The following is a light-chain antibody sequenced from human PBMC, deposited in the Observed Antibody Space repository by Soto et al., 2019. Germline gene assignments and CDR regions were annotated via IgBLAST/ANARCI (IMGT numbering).Light chain of an antibody. V-gene: IGKV3-15*01. Sequence: EIVMTQSPVTLSVSPGERATLSCRASQNISRSLAWYQQKPGQGPSLLIHGASTRATGFPARFSGSGSGTDFTLTISNLQAEDFAVYYCQQFNNWPHTFGQGTRLEIK. CDR3: QQFNNWPHT. J-gene: IGKJ5*01. CDR2: GAS. CDR1: QNISRS.